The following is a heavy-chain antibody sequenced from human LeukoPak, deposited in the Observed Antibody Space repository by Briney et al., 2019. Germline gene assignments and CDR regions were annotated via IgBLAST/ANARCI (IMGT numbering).Heavy chain of an antibody. CDR3: ASSVKGYYYYYMDV. D-gene: IGHD6-25*01. Sequence: SETLSLTCTVSGGSISTYYWSWIRQPPGKGLEWIGNIYYSGNTNYNPSLKSRVTISVDTSKNQFSLKLSSVTAADTAVYYCASSVKGYYYYYMDVWGRGTRSPSP. CDR2: IYYSGNT. J-gene: IGHJ6*03. V-gene: IGHV4-59*01. CDR1: GGSISTYY.